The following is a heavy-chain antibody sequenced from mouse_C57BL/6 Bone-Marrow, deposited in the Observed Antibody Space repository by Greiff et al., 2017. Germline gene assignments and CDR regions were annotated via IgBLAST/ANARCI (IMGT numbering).Heavy chain of an antibody. J-gene: IGHJ2*01. Sequence: VQLQQSGPELVKPGASVEISCKASGYTFTDYYMNWVKQSHGKSLEWIGDINPNNGGTSYNQKFKGKATLTVDKSSSTAYMELRSLTSEDSAVYYCARRNWDYFDYWGQGTTLTVSS. CDR1: GYTFTDYY. D-gene: IGHD4-1*01. CDR2: INPNNGGT. CDR3: ARRNWDYFDY. V-gene: IGHV1-26*01.